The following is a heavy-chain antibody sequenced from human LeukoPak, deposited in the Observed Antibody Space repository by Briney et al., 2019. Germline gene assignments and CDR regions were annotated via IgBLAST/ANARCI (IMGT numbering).Heavy chain of an antibody. Sequence: GASVKVSCKASGGTFSSYAISWVRQAPGQGLEWMGGIIPIFGTANYAQKFQGRVTITTDESTSTAYMELSGLRSEDTAVYYCARGVGYSGSSDYWGQGTLVTVSS. CDR1: GGTFSSYA. J-gene: IGHJ4*02. D-gene: IGHD1-26*01. V-gene: IGHV1-69*05. CDR3: ARGVGYSGSSDY. CDR2: IIPIFGTA.